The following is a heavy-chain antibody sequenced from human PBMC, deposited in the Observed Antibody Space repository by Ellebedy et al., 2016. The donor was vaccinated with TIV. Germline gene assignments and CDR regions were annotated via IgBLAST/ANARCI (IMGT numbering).Heavy chain of an antibody. CDR1: GFTFSNYA. J-gene: IGHJ4*02. D-gene: IGHD2-15*01. Sequence: GESLKISCVASGFTFSNYAMHSVRQAPGKGLEWVAVISYDGSNSHYADSVKGRFTISRDNSKNTQYLQMNSLRAEDTAVYYCAREIDSPDAYCSGESCYPDYWGQGTLVTVSS. CDR3: AREIDSPDAYCSGESCYPDY. V-gene: IGHV3-30-3*01. CDR2: ISYDGSNS.